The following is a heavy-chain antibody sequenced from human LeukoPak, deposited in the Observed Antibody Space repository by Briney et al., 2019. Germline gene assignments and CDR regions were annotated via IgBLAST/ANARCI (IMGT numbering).Heavy chain of an antibody. CDR3: ARGMVRGVIVDY. V-gene: IGHV4-38-2*02. D-gene: IGHD3-10*01. Sequence: SEALSLTCTVSGNSISSGYYWGWIRQPPGKGLEWIGSIYHSGGAYYNLSLKSRVTISVDTSKNQFSLKLSSVTAADTAVYYCARGMVRGVIVDYWGQGTLVTVSS. CDR2: IYHSGGA. J-gene: IGHJ4*02. CDR1: GNSISSGYY.